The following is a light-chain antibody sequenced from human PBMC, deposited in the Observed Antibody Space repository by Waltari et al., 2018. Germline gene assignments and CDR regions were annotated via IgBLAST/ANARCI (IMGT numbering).Light chain of an antibody. CDR1: SSYFAVFNY. CDR3: SSYTSTWV. J-gene: IGLJ3*02. V-gene: IGLV2-14*01. Sequence: QSALTQSASVSGSPGQSIPIPCPGTSSYFAVFNYVSWYQQHPGKAPQLMIYDVSKRPSGVSNRFSGSKSGNTASLTISGLQAEDEADYYCSSYTSTWVFGGGTKLTVL. CDR2: DVS.